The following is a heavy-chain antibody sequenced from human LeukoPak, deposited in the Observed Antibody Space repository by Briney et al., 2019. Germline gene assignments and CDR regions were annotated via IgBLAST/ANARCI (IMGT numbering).Heavy chain of an antibody. Sequence: SETLSLTCAVYGGSFSGYYWSWIRQPPGKGLEWIGEINHSGSTNYNPSLKSRVTISVDTSKNQFSLKLSSVTAADTAVYYCARHVWAAAGYGRGFDIWGQGTMVTVSS. J-gene: IGHJ3*02. CDR1: GGSFSGYY. V-gene: IGHV4-34*01. CDR3: ARHVWAAAGYGRGFDI. D-gene: IGHD6-13*01. CDR2: INHSGST.